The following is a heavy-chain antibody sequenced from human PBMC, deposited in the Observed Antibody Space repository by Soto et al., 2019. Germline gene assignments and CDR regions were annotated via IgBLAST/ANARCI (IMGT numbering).Heavy chain of an antibody. Sequence: SETLSLTCAVYGGSFSGYYWSWIRQPPGKGLEWIGEINHSGSTNYNPSLKSRVTISVDTSKNQFSLKLSSVTAADTAVYYCARDRTARYYYYGMDVWGQGTTVTV. CDR2: INHSGST. J-gene: IGHJ6*02. CDR3: ARDRTARYYYYGMDV. V-gene: IGHV4-34*01. CDR1: GGSFSGYY.